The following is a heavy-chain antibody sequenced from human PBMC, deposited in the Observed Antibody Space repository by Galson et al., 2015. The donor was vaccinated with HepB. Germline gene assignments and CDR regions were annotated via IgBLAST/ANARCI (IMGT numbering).Heavy chain of an antibody. CDR2: MNPNSGNT. CDR3: ARARPGSGNWFDP. J-gene: IGHJ5*02. V-gene: IGHV1-8*01. Sequence: SVKVSCKASGYTFTSYDINWVRQATGQGLEWMGWMNPNSGNTGYAQKFQGRVTMTRNTSMSTAYMELSSLRSEDTAVYYCARARPGSGNWFDPWGQGTLVTVSS. CDR1: GYTFTSYD. D-gene: IGHD6-6*01.